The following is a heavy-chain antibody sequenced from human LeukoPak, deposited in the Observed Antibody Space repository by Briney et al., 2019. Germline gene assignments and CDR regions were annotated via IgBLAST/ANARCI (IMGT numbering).Heavy chain of an antibody. CDR1: GFTFSSYW. V-gene: IGHV3-7*05. J-gene: IGHJ4*02. Sequence: GGSLRLSCAASGFTFSSYWMSWVRQAPGKGLEWVANIKQDGSEKYYVDSVKGRFTISRDNAKNSLYLQMNSLRAEDTAVYYCARGVPTAAGLYYFDYWGQGTLVTVSS. CDR3: ARGVPTAAGLYYFDY. CDR2: IKQDGSEK. D-gene: IGHD2-2*01.